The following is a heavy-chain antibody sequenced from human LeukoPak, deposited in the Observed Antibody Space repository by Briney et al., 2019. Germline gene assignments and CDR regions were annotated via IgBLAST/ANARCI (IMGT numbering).Heavy chain of an antibody. CDR2: ISAYNGNT. CDR3: ARESPMGGSCVS. D-gene: IGHD1-26*01. Sequence: ASVKVSCKASGYTFTSYGISWVRQAPGQGLEGMGWISAYNGNTNYAQKLQGRVTMTTDTSTSTAYMELRSLRSDDTAVYYCARESPMGGSCVSWGQGTLVTVSS. J-gene: IGHJ4*02. CDR1: GYTFTSYG. V-gene: IGHV1-18*01.